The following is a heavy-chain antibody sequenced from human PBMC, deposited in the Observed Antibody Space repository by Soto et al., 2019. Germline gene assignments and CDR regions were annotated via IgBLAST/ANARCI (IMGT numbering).Heavy chain of an antibody. V-gene: IGHV1-69*08. J-gene: IGHJ4*02. CDR2: IIPILGIA. CDR1: GGTFSSYT. D-gene: IGHD4-17*01. CDR3: ARDSLYGDYGGYYFDY. Sequence: QVPLVQSGAEVKKPGSSVKVSCKASGGTFSSYTISWVRQAPGQGLEWMGRIIPILGIANYAQKFQGRVTITADKSTSTAYMELSSLRSEDTAVYYCARDSLYGDYGGYYFDYWGQGTLVTVSS.